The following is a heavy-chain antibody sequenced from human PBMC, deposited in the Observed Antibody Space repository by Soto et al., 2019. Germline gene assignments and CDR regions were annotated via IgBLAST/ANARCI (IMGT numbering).Heavy chain of an antibody. CDR1: GGSFSGYY. CDR2: INHSGST. D-gene: IGHD2-2*01. Sequence: PSETLSLTCAVYGGSFSGYYWSWIRQPPGKGLEWIGEINHSGSTNYNPSLKSRVTISVDTSKNQFSLKLSSVTAADTAVYYCARGYSSQIRIIVVVPAFWFDPWGQGTLVTVSS. V-gene: IGHV4-34*01. J-gene: IGHJ5*02. CDR3: ARGYSSQIRIIVVVPAFWFDP.